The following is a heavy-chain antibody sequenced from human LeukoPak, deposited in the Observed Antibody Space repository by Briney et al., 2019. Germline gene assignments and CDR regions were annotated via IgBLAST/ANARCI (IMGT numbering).Heavy chain of an antibody. Sequence: SETLSLTCAVYGGSFSGYYWSWIRQPPGKGLEWIGEINHSGSTNYNPSLKSRVTISVDTSKNQFSLKLSSVTAADTAVYYCARRDYDFWSGYYSGVDYWGQGTLVTVSS. D-gene: IGHD3-3*01. CDR3: ARRDYDFWSGYYSGVDY. J-gene: IGHJ4*02. V-gene: IGHV4-34*01. CDR2: INHSGST. CDR1: GGSFSGYY.